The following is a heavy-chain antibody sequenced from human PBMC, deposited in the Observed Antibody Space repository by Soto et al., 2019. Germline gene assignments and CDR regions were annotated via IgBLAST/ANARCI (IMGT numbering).Heavy chain of an antibody. Sequence: EVQLLESGGGLVQPGGSLRLSCAASGFTFSSYAMSWVRQAPGKGLEWVSAISGRGYSTYYADSVKGRFTISRDNSKNTLYLQMNSLRAEDTAVYYCAKGGFWDPNYMDVWGKGTTVTVSS. J-gene: IGHJ6*03. V-gene: IGHV3-23*01. CDR2: ISGRGYST. CDR1: GFTFSSYA. D-gene: IGHD3-16*01. CDR3: AKGGFWDPNYMDV.